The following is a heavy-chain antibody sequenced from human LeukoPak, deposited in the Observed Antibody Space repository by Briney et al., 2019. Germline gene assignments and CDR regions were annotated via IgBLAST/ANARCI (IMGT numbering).Heavy chain of an antibody. CDR1: GYTFTSYD. CDR2: MNPNSGNT. V-gene: IGHV1-8*01. CDR3: ARVAHTDSSGYYGAFDI. D-gene: IGHD3-22*01. Sequence: ASVKVSCKASGYTFTSYDINWVRQATGQGLEWMGWMNPNSGNTGYAQKFRGRVTMTRNTSISTAYMELSSLRSEDTAVYYCARVAHTDSSGYYGAFDIWGQGTMVTVSS. J-gene: IGHJ3*02.